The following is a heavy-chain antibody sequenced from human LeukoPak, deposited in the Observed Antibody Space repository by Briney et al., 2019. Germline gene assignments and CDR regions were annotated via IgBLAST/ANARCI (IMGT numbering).Heavy chain of an antibody. D-gene: IGHD3-22*01. CDR3: AKDTSSGPEGVNWFDP. CDR1: GFTFSSYS. Sequence: GGSLRLSCAASGFTFSSYSMNWVRQTPGKGLEWVSSISSSSSYIYYADSMKGRFTISRDNSKNTLYLQMNSLRAEDTAVYYCAKDTSSGPEGVNWFDPWGQGTLVTVSS. V-gene: IGHV3-21*04. CDR2: ISSSSSYI. J-gene: IGHJ5*02.